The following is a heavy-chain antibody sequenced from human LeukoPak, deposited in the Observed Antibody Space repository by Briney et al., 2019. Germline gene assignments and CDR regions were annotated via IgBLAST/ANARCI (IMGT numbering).Heavy chain of an antibody. D-gene: IGHD3-22*01. J-gene: IGHJ4*02. CDR2: INHSGST. CDR1: GGSFSGYY. Sequence: SETLSLTCAVYGGSFSGYYWSWIRQPPGKGLEWIGEINHSGSTNYNPSLKSRVTMSIATSKNQFSLSLRTVTAADTAVYYCARENYYDTSDWGQGTLVTVSS. CDR3: ARENYYDTSD. V-gene: IGHV4-34*01.